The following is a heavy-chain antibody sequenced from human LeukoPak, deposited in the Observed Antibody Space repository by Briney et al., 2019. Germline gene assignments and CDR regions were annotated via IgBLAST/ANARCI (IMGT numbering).Heavy chain of an antibody. D-gene: IGHD3-22*01. Sequence: ASVTVSFKSTVYTFTSYDINWVRQSTGQGLEWMGWMNPNSGNTGYAQKFQGRFTMTRNNSISTAYMELSSLRSEDTAVYYCARGMAYYYDSPSDYWGQGTLVTVSS. CDR3: ARGMAYYYDSPSDY. J-gene: IGHJ4*02. V-gene: IGHV1-8*01. CDR2: MNPNSGNT. CDR1: VYTFTSYD.